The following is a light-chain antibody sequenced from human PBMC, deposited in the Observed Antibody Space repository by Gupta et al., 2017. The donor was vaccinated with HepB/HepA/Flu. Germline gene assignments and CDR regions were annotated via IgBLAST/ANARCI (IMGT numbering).Light chain of an antibody. V-gene: IGKV3-15*01. Sequence: EIAMTQSPASLPVSPGERATLSCRASQSISSNLAWYQQKPGQAPRLLIYGESSRAAGLPARFSGSGSGAEFTLTISSLQSEDFAVYYCQQYHNWPLTFGGGTKVEIK. CDR3: QQYHNWPLT. CDR2: GES. CDR1: QSISSN. J-gene: IGKJ4*01.